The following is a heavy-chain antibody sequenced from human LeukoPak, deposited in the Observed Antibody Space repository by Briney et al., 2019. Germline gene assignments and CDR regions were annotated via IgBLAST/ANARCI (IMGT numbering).Heavy chain of an antibody. Sequence: GGSLRLSCAASGFTFSSYAMSWVRQAPGKGLEWVSAISGSGGSTNYADSVKGRFTISRDNSKNTLYLRMNSLRAEDTAVYYCAKSNTAGHQYDMGVWGQGTTVTVS. CDR1: GFTFSSYA. CDR2: ISGSGGST. V-gene: IGHV3-23*01. D-gene: IGHD5-18*01. CDR3: AKSNTAGHQYDMGV. J-gene: IGHJ6*02.